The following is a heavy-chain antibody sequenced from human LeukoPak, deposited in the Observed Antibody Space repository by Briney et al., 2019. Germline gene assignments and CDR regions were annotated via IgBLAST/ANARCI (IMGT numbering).Heavy chain of an antibody. Sequence: GGSLRLSCAASGFTFSSYGMHWVRQAPGKGLEWVAVIWYDGSNKYYADSVKGRFTISRDNSKNTLYLQMNSLRAEDTAVYYCARDGDYYDSSGYYVSWGQGTLVTVSS. CDR1: GFTFSSYG. CDR2: IWYDGSNK. J-gene: IGHJ5*02. V-gene: IGHV3-33*01. CDR3: ARDGDYYDSSGYYVS. D-gene: IGHD3-22*01.